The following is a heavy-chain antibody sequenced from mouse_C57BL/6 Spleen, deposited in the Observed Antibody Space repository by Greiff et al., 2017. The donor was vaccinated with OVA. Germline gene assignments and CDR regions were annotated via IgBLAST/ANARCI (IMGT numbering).Heavy chain of an antibody. CDR3: ARFGVYYGSSYYFDY. V-gene: IGHV1-64*01. D-gene: IGHD1-1*01. CDR2: IHPTSGST. J-gene: IGHJ2*01. Sequence: QVQLQQPGTELVKPGASVKLSCKASGYTFTSYWMHWVKQRPGQGLEWIGMIHPTSGSTNYNEKFKSKATLTVDKASSTAYMQLSSLTSEDSAVYYGARFGVYYGSSYYFDYWGQGTTLTVSS. CDR1: GYTFTSYW.